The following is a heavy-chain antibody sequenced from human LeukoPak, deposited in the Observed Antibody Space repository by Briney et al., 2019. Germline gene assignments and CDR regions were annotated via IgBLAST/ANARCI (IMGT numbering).Heavy chain of an antibody. J-gene: IGHJ3*02. D-gene: IGHD3-10*01. CDR2: IYYSGST. CDR1: GGSISSYY. Sequence: PETPSLTCTVSGGSISSYYWSWIRQPPGKGLEWIGYIYYSGSTNYNPSLKSRVTISVDTSKNQFSLKLSSVTAADTAVYYCARKYYAGAFDICGQRPIVTVSS. CDR3: ARKYYAGAFDI. V-gene: IGHV4-59*01.